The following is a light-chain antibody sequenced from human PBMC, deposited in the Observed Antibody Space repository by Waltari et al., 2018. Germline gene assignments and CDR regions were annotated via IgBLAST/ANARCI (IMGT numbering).Light chain of an antibody. CDR3: QRYDALPYT. CDR2: AAS. CDR1: QGINSW. J-gene: IGKJ2*01. Sequence: DIQMTQSPSSLSVSVGDKVTITFHASQGINSWLASYQQKPGKAPKPLIFAASSLQDGVPSRFSGSGSGTEYTLTISSLQPEDFATYFCQRYDALPYTVGQGTKVEIK. V-gene: IGKV1D-16*01.